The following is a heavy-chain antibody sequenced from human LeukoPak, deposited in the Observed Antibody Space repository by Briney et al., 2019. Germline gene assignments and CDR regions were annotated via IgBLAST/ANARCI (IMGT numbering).Heavy chain of an antibody. CDR3: AKGSDYYGSVTSKKTD. CDR2: ISGGSGNI. Sequence: GGSLRLSCSVSGFTFSNYAMHWVRQAPGKGLEWVSLISGGSGNIYYVDSVKGRFTISRDNSKNTLYVQMTSLRAEDTAIYYCAKGSDYYGSVTSKKTDWGQGTLVTVPS. V-gene: IGHV3-23*01. CDR1: GFTFSNYA. D-gene: IGHD3-10*01. J-gene: IGHJ4*02.